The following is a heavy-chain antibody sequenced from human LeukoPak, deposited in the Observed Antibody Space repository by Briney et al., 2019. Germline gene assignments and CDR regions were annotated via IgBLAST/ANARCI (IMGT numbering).Heavy chain of an antibody. CDR1: GGSISPYY. CDR3: ARHLGSERTEFDP. D-gene: IGHD3-10*01. Sequence: SETLSLTCSVSGGSISPYYWGWFRQPPGQGLEWTAYIYYSGNTNYNSSLKSRANIAIDTSKNQVSLKLRSVTAADTAVYYRARHLGSERTEFDPWDPGTLVTVSS. CDR2: IYYSGNT. J-gene: IGHJ5*02. V-gene: IGHV4-59*08.